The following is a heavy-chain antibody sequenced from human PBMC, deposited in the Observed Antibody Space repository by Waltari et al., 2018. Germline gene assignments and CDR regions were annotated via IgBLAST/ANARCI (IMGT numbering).Heavy chain of an antibody. J-gene: IGHJ5*02. Sequence: DVQLLESAGGLVMPGGSLMLFCAASGLAFRNYVMMWVRQAPGKGLEWVSSITGGGGATFYADSVKGRFTISRDNSKNTLYVQMHSLRVDDSAIYYCAKGKASGLVDWFDPWGQGTLVTVSS. CDR1: GLAFRNYV. CDR3: AKGKASGLVDWFDP. V-gene: IGHV3-23*01. D-gene: IGHD6-19*01. CDR2: ITGGGGAT.